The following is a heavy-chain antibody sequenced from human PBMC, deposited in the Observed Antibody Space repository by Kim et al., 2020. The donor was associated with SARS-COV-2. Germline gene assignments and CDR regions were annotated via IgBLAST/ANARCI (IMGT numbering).Heavy chain of an antibody. CDR2: INWYGGST. V-gene: IGHV3-43*01. Sequence: GGSLRLSCAAPGFTFEDYRMLWVRQAPGKNLEWVSLINWYGGSTFYADSVKGRFTISRDKSTNSVYLQMNSLRTEDTALYYCVASTSFYDSSGYYPDYWGQGTRFTISS. D-gene: IGHD3-22*01. CDR3: VASTSFYDSSGYYPDY. CDR1: GFTFEDYR. J-gene: IGHJ4*02.